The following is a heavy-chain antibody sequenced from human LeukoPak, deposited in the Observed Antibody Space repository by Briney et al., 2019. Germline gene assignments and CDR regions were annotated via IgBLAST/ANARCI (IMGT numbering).Heavy chain of an antibody. V-gene: IGHV1-2*02. CDR2: INPNSGGT. CDR3: AADRNGYSYGYWAFDI. D-gene: IGHD5-18*01. CDR1: GYTFTGYY. Sequence: ASVKVSCKASGYTFTGYYMHWVRQAPGQGLEWMGWINPNSGGTNYAQKFQERVTITRDMSTSTAYMELSSLRSEDTAVYYCAADRNGYSYGYWAFDIWGQGTMVTVSS. J-gene: IGHJ3*02.